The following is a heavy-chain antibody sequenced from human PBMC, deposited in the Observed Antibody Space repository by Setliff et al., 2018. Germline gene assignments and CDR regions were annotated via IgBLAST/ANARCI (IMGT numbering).Heavy chain of an antibody. CDR1: GGSISDNNYY. CDR3: ARESRFGYSGYDCAFDY. J-gene: IGHJ4*02. D-gene: IGHD5-12*01. V-gene: IGHV4-39*02. Sequence: SETLSLTCTVSGGSISDNNYYWVWIRQAPGKELEWIGGISHSANKYYNPSFRTGVTISVDMSKNQFFLNLDSVTAADTALYYCARESRFGYSGYDCAFDYFGQG. CDR2: ISHSANK.